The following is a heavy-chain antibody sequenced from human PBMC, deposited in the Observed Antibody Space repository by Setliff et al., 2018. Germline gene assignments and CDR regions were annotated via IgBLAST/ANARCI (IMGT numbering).Heavy chain of an antibody. Sequence: SLTCTVSGGSFTTYYWSWIRQSPGKGLEWIGYIYHSGSTNYNPSLKSRVSISVDTTKNQFSLRLTSVTAADTAVYYCAREYYYARSRNFDYWGQGTLVTVS. CDR3: AREYYYARSRNFDY. CDR1: GGSFTTYY. V-gene: IGHV4-59*01. CDR2: IYHSGST. D-gene: IGHD3-22*01. J-gene: IGHJ4*02.